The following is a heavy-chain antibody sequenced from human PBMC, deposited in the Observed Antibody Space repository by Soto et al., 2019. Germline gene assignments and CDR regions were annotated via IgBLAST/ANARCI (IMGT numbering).Heavy chain of an antibody. J-gene: IGHJ4*02. CDR2: INPGNGNT. Sequence: EASVKVSCKASGYTFTNYAIHWVRQAPGQRLEWMEWINPGNGNTKNSQKFQGRVTITSDTSTSTAYMELRSLRSDDTAVYYCARTSYYDILNYFDYWGQGTLVTVSS. D-gene: IGHD3-9*01. V-gene: IGHV1-3*01. CDR3: ARTSYYDILNYFDY. CDR1: GYTFTNYA.